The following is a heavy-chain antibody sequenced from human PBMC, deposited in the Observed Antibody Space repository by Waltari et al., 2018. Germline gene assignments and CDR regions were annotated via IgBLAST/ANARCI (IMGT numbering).Heavy chain of an antibody. Sequence: QVQLQESGPGLVKPSETLSLTCAVSGYSISSGYYWGWIRQPPGKGLEWIGSIYHSGSTYYNPSLKIRVTISVDTSKNQFSLKLSSVTAADTAVYYCARGPIAVAAPFDYWGQGTLVTVSS. J-gene: IGHJ4*02. D-gene: IGHD6-19*01. CDR2: IYHSGST. V-gene: IGHV4-38-2*01. CDR1: GYSISSGYY. CDR3: ARGPIAVAAPFDY.